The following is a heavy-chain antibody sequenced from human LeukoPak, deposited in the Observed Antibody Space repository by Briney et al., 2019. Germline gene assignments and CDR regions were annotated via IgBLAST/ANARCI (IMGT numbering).Heavy chain of an antibody. J-gene: IGHJ4*02. CDR1: GGSISTSNSY. D-gene: IGHD3-22*01. CDR2: LYYSGST. V-gene: IGHV4-39*01. Sequence: SETLSLTCTVPGGSISTSNSYWGWIRQPPGKGLEWVGSLYYSGSTFYSPSLKSRVTISVDTSKNQFSLKLTSVTAADTAVYYCVKTIGGYYDSRGYEIDYWGQGTLVTVSS. CDR3: VKTIGGYYDSRGYEIDY.